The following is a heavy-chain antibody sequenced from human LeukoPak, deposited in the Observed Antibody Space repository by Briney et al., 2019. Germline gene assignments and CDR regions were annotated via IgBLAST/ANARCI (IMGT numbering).Heavy chain of an antibody. J-gene: IGHJ6*02. CDR2: ISAYNGST. Sequence: ASVKVSCKASGYTATSYGISLVRQAAGQGLEWMGWISAYNGSTNYAQKLQGRVTMTTDTSKSTAYMELRSLRSDDTAVYYCARDGYCSSTSCYGAPYYYYGMDVWGQGTTVTVSS. CDR3: ARDGYCSSTSCYGAPYYYYGMDV. CDR1: GYTATSYG. D-gene: IGHD2-2*01. V-gene: IGHV1-18*01.